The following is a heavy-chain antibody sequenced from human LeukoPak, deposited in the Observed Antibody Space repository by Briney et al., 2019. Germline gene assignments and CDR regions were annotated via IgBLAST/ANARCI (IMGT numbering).Heavy chain of an antibody. V-gene: IGHV3-15*01. Sequence: GGSLRLSCAASGFTFSNAWMSWVRQAPGKGLEWVGRIKSKTDGGTTDYAAPVKGRFTISRDDSKNTLYLQMNSLKTEDTAVYYCTTDLASGSPVVDVWGQGTTVTVSS. D-gene: IGHD1-26*01. J-gene: IGHJ6*02. CDR2: IKSKTDGGTT. CDR1: GFTFSNAW. CDR3: TTDLASGSPVVDV.